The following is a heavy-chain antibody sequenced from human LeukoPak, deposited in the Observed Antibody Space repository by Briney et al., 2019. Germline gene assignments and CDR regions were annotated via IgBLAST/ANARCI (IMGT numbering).Heavy chain of an antibody. CDR1: GGSISSYY. V-gene: IGHV4-59*01. J-gene: IGHJ3*02. D-gene: IGHD5-24*01. CDR2: IYYSGST. Sequence: SETLSLTCTVSGGSISSYYWSWIRQPPGKGLEWIGYIYYSGSTNYNPSLKSRVTISVDTSKNQFSLKLSSVTAADTAVYYCARDSGEMATKLWDDAFDIWGQGTMVTVSS. CDR3: ARDSGEMATKLWDDAFDI.